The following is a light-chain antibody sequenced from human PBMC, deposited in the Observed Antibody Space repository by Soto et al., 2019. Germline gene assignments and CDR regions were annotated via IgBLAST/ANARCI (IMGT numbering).Light chain of an antibody. Sequence: EVVMTQSPATLSVSPGERATLSCRASHSVSSSLAWYQQKPGQAPRLLISGASTRAAGIPARFSGSGSGTEFTLTISSLQSEDFAVYYCQQRSNWPRTFGQGTKVEIK. CDR3: QQRSNWPRT. CDR2: GAS. J-gene: IGKJ1*01. CDR1: HSVSSS. V-gene: IGKV3-15*01.